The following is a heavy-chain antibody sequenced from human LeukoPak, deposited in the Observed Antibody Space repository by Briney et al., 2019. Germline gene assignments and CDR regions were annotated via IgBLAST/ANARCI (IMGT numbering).Heavy chain of an antibody. V-gene: IGHV3-23*01. D-gene: IGHD5-18*01. CDR1: GVTSSNYA. J-gene: IGHJ4*02. Sequence: GGSLRLSCAASGVTSSNYAMSWARQAPGKGLEWVSAISGSGGSTYYADSVKGRFTISRDNSKNTLYLQMNSLRAEDTAVYYCTKGTIWLPFDYWGQGTLVTVSS. CDR2: ISGSGGST. CDR3: TKGTIWLPFDY.